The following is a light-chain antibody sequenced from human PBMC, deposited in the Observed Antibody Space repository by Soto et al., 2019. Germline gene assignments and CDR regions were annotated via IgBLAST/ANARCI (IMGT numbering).Light chain of an antibody. J-gene: IGLJ2*01. CDR1: SSDVGGYNY. Sequence: QPVLTQPASVSGSPGQSITISCTGTSSDVGGYNYVSWYQQHPGKAPKLMIYDVSNRPSGVSNRFSGSKSGNTASLSISGLQAEDEADYYCSSYTSSITLVFGGGTKVTVL. CDR3: SSYTSSITLV. V-gene: IGLV2-14*03. CDR2: DVS.